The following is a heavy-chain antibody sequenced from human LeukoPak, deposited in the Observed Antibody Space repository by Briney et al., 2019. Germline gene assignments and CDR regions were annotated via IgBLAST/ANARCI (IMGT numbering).Heavy chain of an antibody. V-gene: IGHV1-2*02. CDR2: INRNSGGT. CDR1: GYTFTGYY. Sequence: GSVKVSCKASGYTFTGYYMHWVRQAPGQGLEWMGWINRNSGGTDSAQKFQGRVTMTRDTSITTAYLEVSRLRSDDTAVYYCARRAYDSSTYYSDYWGQGTLVTVSS. CDR3: ARRAYDSSTYYSDY. D-gene: IGHD3-22*01. J-gene: IGHJ4*02.